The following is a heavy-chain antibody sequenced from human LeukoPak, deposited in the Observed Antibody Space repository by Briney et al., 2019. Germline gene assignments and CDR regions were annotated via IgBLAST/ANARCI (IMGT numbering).Heavy chain of an antibody. CDR2: IRYDGSNK. V-gene: IGHV3-30*02. CDR3: AKEGGALTSFDY. J-gene: IGHJ4*02. Sequence: GGSLRLSCAASGFTFSSYGMHWVRQAPGKGLEWVAFIRYDGSNKYYADSVKGRFTISRDNSKNTLYLQMNSLRAEDTAVYYCAKEGGALTSFDYWGQGTLVTVSS. CDR1: GFTFSSYG. D-gene: IGHD2-21*02.